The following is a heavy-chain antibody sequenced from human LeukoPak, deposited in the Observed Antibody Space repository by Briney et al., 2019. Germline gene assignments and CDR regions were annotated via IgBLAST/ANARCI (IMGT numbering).Heavy chain of an antibody. CDR3: AGEDYGDYYYYGMDV. J-gene: IGHJ6*02. V-gene: IGHV4-59*01. D-gene: IGHD4-17*01. CDR2: IYYSGST. Sequence: SETLSLTCTVSGGSISSYYWSWIRQPPGKGLEWIGYIYYSGSTNYNPSLKSRVTISVDTSKNQFSLKLSSVTAADTAVYYCAGEDYGDYYYYGMDVWGQGTTVTVSS. CDR1: GGSISSYY.